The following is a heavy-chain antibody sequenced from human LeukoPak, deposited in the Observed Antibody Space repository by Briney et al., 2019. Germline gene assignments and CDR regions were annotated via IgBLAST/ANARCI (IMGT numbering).Heavy chain of an antibody. J-gene: IGHJ4*02. Sequence: VASVKVSCKVSGYTLTELSMHWVRQAPGKGLEWMGGFDPEDGETIYAQKFQGRVTITADKSTSTAYMELSSLRSEDTAVYYCARTAVYYYDSSGYYDRCYFDYWGQGTLVTVSS. CDR3: ARTAVYYYDSSGYYDRCYFDY. D-gene: IGHD3-22*01. V-gene: IGHV1-24*01. CDR2: FDPEDGET. CDR1: GYTLTELS.